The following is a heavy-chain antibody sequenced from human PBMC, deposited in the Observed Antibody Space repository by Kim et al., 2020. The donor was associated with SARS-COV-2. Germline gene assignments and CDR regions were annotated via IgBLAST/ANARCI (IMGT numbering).Heavy chain of an antibody. V-gene: IGHV3-33*08. CDR1: GFTFSSYW. J-gene: IGHJ6*02. CDR2: IWYDGSNK. CDR3: ARDLLVGATSYGMDV. Sequence: GGSLRLSCAASGFTFSSYWMHWVRQAPGKGLEWVAVIWYDGSNKYYADSVKGRFTISRDNSKNTLYLQMNSLRAEDTAVYYCARDLLVGATSYGMDVWGQGTTVTVSS. D-gene: IGHD1-26*01.